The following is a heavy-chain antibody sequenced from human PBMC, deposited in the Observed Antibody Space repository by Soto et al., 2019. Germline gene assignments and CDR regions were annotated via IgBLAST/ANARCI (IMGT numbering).Heavy chain of an antibody. CDR2: TSGYNGDT. CDR3: AAVQKWNYAIAY. Sequence: GASVKVSCKASGHSFTTYGIVWLRQAPGQGLERMGWTSGYNGDTDYARNFQGRVTMTTDTSTTTGYMELRNLQSDDTAVFYCAAVQKWNYAIAYWGQGTLVTVSS. D-gene: IGHD1-7*01. J-gene: IGHJ4*02. CDR1: GHSFTTYG. V-gene: IGHV1-18*01.